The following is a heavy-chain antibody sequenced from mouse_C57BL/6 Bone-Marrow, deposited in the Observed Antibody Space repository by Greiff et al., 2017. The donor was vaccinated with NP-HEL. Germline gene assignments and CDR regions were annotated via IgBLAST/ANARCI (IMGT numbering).Heavy chain of an antibody. CDR1: GFTFSDYG. Sequence: EVKLVESGGGLVKPGGSLKLSCAASGFTFSDYGMHWVRQAPETGLEWVAYISSGSSTIYYADTVKGRFTISRDNAKNTLFLQMTSLRSEDTAMYYCASDPPFAYWGQGTLVTVSA. J-gene: IGHJ3*01. CDR3: ASDPPFAY. CDR2: ISSGSSTI. V-gene: IGHV5-17*01.